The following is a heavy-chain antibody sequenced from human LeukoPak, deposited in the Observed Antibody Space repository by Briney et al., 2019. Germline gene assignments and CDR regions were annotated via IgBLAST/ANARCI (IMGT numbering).Heavy chain of an antibody. CDR2: ISAYNGNT. CDR3: AIASRWGRYGSGSYYWDY. V-gene: IGHV1-18*01. D-gene: IGHD3-10*01. J-gene: IGHJ4*02. CDR1: GYTFTSYG. Sequence: ASVKVSCKASGYTFTSYGISWVRQAPGQGLEWMGWISAYNGNTNYAQKLQGRVTMTTDTSTSTAYMELRSLRSDDTAVYYCAIASRWGRYGSGSYYWDYWGQGTLVTVSS.